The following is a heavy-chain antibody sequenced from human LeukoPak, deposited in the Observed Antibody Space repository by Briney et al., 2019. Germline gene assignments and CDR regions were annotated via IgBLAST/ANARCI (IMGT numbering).Heavy chain of an antibody. CDR2: ISGSGGST. J-gene: IGHJ4*02. CDR3: ANAGMIYYYDSSGQPDY. D-gene: IGHD3-22*01. CDR1: GFTVSSNY. Sequence: GGSLRLSCAASGFTVSSNYMSWVRQAPGKGLEWVSAISGSGGSTYYADSVKGRFTISRDNSKNTLYLQMNSLRAEDTAVYYCANAGMIYYYDSSGQPDYWGQGTLVTVSS. V-gene: IGHV3-23*01.